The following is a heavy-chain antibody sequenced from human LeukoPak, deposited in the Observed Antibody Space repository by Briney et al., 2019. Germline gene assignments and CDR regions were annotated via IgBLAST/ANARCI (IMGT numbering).Heavy chain of an antibody. Sequence: PGRSLRLSCAASGFTFSSYWMHWVRQAPGKGLVWVSRINSDGSTTSYADSVKGRFTISRDNAKNSLYLQMNSLRAEDTAVYYCARDRVTSWFDPWGQGTLVTVSS. CDR2: INSDGSTT. V-gene: IGHV3-74*01. D-gene: IGHD4-23*01. J-gene: IGHJ5*02. CDR1: GFTFSSYW. CDR3: ARDRVTSWFDP.